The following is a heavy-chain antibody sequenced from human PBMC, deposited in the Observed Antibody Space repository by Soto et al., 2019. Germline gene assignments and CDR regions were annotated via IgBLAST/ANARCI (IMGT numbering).Heavy chain of an antibody. CDR1: GDSLSSGGYY. V-gene: IGHV4-31*01. CDR2: IYYSGTT. Sequence: QVQLQGSGPGLLKPSQTLSLTCTVSGDSLSSGGYYWNWIRQHPGKGLEWIGHIYYSGTTYYNPXXPSPITISVDTSKNQFSLKLSSVTPADTAVYYCAQASWTSPRGPPSHYAMDVWGQGTTV. J-gene: IGHJ6*02. CDR3: AQASWTSPRGPPSHYAMDV. D-gene: IGHD3-10*01.